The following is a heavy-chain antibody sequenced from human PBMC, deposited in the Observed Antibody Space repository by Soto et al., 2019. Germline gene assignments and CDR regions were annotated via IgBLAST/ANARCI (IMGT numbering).Heavy chain of an antibody. D-gene: IGHD3-22*01. V-gene: IGHV3-15*01. CDR2: IKSKTDGGTP. J-gene: IGHJ4*02. Sequence: PEGSLRLSCAASGFTFSNAWMSSFRQAPGKGLEWVGRIKSKTDGGTPDYAAPVKGRFAISRDDSKNTLYLQMNSLKTEDTAVYYCTTDDRYDSSGYAFDYLGQGTLVTVSS. CDR3: TTDDRYDSSGYAFDY. CDR1: GFTFSNAW.